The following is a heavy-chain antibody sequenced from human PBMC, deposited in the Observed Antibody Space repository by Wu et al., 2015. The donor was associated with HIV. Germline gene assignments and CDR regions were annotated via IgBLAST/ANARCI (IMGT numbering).Heavy chain of an antibody. Sequence: QVQLVQSGAEVKKPGASVKVSCKASGYTFTSYGISWVRQAPGQGLEWMGWISAYNGNTNYAQKLQGRVTMTTDTSTSTAYMELRSLRSDDTAVYYCARDAPSRFITMIVVASPPGDDAFDIWGQGTMVTVSS. CDR2: ISAYNGNT. V-gene: IGHV1-18*01. CDR3: ARDAPSRFITMIVVASPPGDDAFDI. CDR1: GYTFTSYG. D-gene: IGHD3-22*01. J-gene: IGHJ3*02.